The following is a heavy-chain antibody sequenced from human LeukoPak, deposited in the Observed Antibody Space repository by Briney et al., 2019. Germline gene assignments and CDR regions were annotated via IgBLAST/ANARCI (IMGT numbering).Heavy chain of an antibody. CDR2: INSDGSST. CDR1: GFTFSSYW. V-gene: IGHV3-74*01. Sequence: PGGSLRLSCAASGFTFSSYWMHWVRQAPGKGLVWVSRINSDGSSTSYADSVKGRFTISRDDAKNTLYLQMNSLRAEDTAVYYCARDRRYYDSSGYYQLFDYWGQGTLVTVSS. D-gene: IGHD3-22*01. CDR3: ARDRRYYDSSGYYQLFDY. J-gene: IGHJ4*02.